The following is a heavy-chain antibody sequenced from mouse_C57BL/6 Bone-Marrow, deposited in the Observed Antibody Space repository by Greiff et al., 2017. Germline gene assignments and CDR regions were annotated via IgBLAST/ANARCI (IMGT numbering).Heavy chain of an antibody. CDR1: GYTFTSYW. J-gene: IGHJ3*01. CDR3: TRDYYGRIWFAY. Sequence: EVKLVESGTVLARPGASVKMSCKTSGYTFTSYWMHWVKQRPGQGLEWIGAIYPGNSDTGYNQKFKGKAKLTAVTSASTAYMELSSLTNEDSAVYYCTRDYYGRIWFAYWGQGTLVTVSA. D-gene: IGHD1-1*01. V-gene: IGHV1-5*01. CDR2: IYPGNSDT.